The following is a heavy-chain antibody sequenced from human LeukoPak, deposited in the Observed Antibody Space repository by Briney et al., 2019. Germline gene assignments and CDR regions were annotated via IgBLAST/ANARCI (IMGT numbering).Heavy chain of an antibody. V-gene: IGHV1-69*01. J-gene: IGHJ4*02. Sequence: WASVKVSCKASGGTFSSYAISWVRQAPGQGLEWMGGIIPIFGTANYAQKFQGRVTITADESTSKAYMELSSLRSEDTAVYYRARHGDREYSGYDEFDYWGQGTLVTVSS. CDR1: GGTFSSYA. CDR3: ARHGDREYSGYDEFDY. D-gene: IGHD5-12*01. CDR2: IIPIFGTA.